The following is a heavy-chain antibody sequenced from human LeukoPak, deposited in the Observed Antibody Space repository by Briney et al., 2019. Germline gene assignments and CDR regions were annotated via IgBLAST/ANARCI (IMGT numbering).Heavy chain of an antibody. D-gene: IGHD2-2*01. Sequence: GGSLRLSCAASGFTFSSYAMHWVRQAPGKGLEWVAVISYDGSNKYYADSVKGRFTISRDNSKNTLYLQMNSLRAEDTAVYYCARARPNHIVLVPAATPLGYWGQETLLTVSP. V-gene: IGHV3-30-3*01. CDR1: GFTFSSYA. CDR2: ISYDGSNK. J-gene: IGHJ4*02. CDR3: ARARPNHIVLVPAATPLGY.